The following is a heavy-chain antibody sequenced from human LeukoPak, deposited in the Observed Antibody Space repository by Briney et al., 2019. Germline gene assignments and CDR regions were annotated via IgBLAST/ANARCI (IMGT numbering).Heavy chain of an antibody. J-gene: IGHJ4*02. V-gene: IGHV3-23*01. Sequence: PGGSLRLSCEASGFTFSNYAMSWVRQAPGKGLEWVSAISGSGGNSYYADSVKGRFTISRDDSKNTLYLQINSLRVEDTAAYYCANRSGGSYGYFDYWGQGTPVTVSS. CDR1: GFTFSNYA. D-gene: IGHD1-26*01. CDR2: ISGSGGNS. CDR3: ANRSGGSYGYFDY.